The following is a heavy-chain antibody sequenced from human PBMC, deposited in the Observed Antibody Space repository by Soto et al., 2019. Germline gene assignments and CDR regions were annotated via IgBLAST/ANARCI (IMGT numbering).Heavy chain of an antibody. CDR2: VYSSGST. CDR3: ARAWLGDSAAYFSGLGV. CDR1: GGSISYYH. V-gene: IGHV4-4*07. D-gene: IGHD2-21*02. J-gene: IGHJ6*02. Sequence: SDTLSLTCTVSGGSISYYHWSWIRQPAGKGLEWIGRVYSSGSTNYDPSLKSRVTMSVDTSKNQFSLRLSSVTAADTAVYYCARAWLGDSAAYFSGLGVWGPGTTVPVAS.